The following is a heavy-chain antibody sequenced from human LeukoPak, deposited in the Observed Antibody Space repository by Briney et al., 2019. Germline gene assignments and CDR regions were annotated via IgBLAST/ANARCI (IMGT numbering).Heavy chain of an antibody. CDR2: IYYGGST. CDR3: ARVKGSGTYYSFDY. Sequence: SETLSLTCTVSAGSMSSYYWTWIRQPPGKGLEWIGNIYYGGSTNYSPSLMSRVTISVDTSKNQFSLRLSSVTAADTAVYYCARVKGSGTYYSFDYWGQGTPVTVSS. CDR1: AGSMSSYY. J-gene: IGHJ4*02. V-gene: IGHV4-59*01. D-gene: IGHD3-10*01.